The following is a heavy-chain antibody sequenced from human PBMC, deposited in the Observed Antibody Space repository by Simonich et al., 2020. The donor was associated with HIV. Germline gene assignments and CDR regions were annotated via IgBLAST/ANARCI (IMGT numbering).Heavy chain of an antibody. J-gene: IGHJ4*02. V-gene: IGHV3-15*01. CDR2: IKSKTDGGTT. Sequence: GGSLRLSCAASKFTFSNAWMTWVRQAPGKELEWVGRIKSKTDGGTTDYAAPVKGRFTISRDDSKNTLYLQMNSLKTEDTAVYYCTTVGPPYLFYFDYWGQGTLVTVSS. CDR1: KFTFSNAW. CDR3: TTVGPPYLFYFDY. D-gene: IGHD3-16*01.